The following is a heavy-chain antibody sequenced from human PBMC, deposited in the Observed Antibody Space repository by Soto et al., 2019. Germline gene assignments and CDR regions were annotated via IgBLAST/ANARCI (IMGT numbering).Heavy chain of an antibody. V-gene: IGHV5-10-1*03. D-gene: IGHD2-21*01. CDR1: GYSFTSYW. CDR3: ARLVAGFYYYYGMDV. Sequence: EVQLVQSGAEVKKPGESLRISCKGSGYSFTSYWISWVRQMPGKGLEWMGRIDPSDSYTNYSPSFQGHVTISADKSISTAYLQWSSLKASDTAMYYCARLVAGFYYYYGMDVWGQGTTVTVSS. J-gene: IGHJ6*02. CDR2: IDPSDSYT.